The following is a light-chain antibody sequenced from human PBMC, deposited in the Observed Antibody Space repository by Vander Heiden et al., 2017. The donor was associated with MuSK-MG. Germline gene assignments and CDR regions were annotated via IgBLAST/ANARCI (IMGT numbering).Light chain of an antibody. V-gene: IGKV1-39*01. J-gene: IGKJ3*01. CDR3: QQNDSNPPFT. Sequence: DIQMTQSPSSLSASVGDRVTITCRASQSISSYLNWYQQKPGKAPKLLIYSASSLQSGVPSRFIGSGYGKDFTLTISSRQPEDFAAYYCQQNDSNPPFTFGHGTKVDIK. CDR1: QSISSY. CDR2: SAS.